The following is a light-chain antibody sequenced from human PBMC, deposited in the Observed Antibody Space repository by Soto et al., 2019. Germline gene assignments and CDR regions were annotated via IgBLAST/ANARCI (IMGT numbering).Light chain of an antibody. Sequence: EIVLTQSPATLSLSPGERATLSCRASQSVSSYLAWYQQRPGQAPRLLIFDAAIRATGIPASFSGSGSGTELTITISSLQSEDFKVYDGQQYNNWPWTFGQGTKVDIK. CDR2: DAA. J-gene: IGKJ1*01. CDR3: QQYNNWPWT. CDR1: QSVSSY. V-gene: IGKV3-15*01.